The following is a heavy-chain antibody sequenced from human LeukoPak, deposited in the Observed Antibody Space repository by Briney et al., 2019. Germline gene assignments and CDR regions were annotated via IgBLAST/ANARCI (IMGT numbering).Heavy chain of an antibody. V-gene: IGHV1-24*01. CDR1: GYTLTELS. CDR2: FDPEDGET. CDR3: ATAQGILTSTYDNWFDP. J-gene: IGHJ5*02. D-gene: IGHD3-9*01. Sequence: ASVKVSCKVSGYTLTELSMHWVRQAPGKGLEWMGGFDPEDGETIYAQKFQGRVTMTEDTSTDTAYMELSSLRSEDTAVYYCATAQGILTSTYDNWFDPWGQGTLVTVSS.